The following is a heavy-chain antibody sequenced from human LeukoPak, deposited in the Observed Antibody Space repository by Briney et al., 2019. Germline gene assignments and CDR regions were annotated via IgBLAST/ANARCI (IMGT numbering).Heavy chain of an antibody. CDR1: GFNFSSEA. CDR3: ARKDGYFDL. CDR2: ISRGGGTI. Sequence: GGSLRLSCAASGFNFSSEAMSWIRKIPGKGLDWVPGISRGGGTIYYADSAKGRFTISRDNSKSTLYLEMNSLRAEDTAVYFCARKDGYFDLWGRGTLVTVSS. V-gene: IGHV3-23*01. J-gene: IGHJ2*01.